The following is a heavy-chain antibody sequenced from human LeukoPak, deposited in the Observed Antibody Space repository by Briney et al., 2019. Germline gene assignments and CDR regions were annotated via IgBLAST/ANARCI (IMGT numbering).Heavy chain of an antibody. CDR2: IYYSGST. Sequence: SETLSLTCTVSGGSISSSSYYWGWIRQPPGKGLEWIGSIYYSGSTYYNPSLKSRVTISVDTSKNQFSLKLSSVTAADTAVYYCARHLRRRTIGGEYYYGSGTRPTNWFDPWGQGTLVTVSS. J-gene: IGHJ5*02. CDR3: ARHLRRRTIGGEYYYGSGTRPTNWFDP. CDR1: GGSISSSSYY. V-gene: IGHV4-39*01. D-gene: IGHD3-10*01.